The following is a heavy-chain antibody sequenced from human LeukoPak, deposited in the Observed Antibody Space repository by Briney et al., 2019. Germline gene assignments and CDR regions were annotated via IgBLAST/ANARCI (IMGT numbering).Heavy chain of an antibody. CDR3: ARVVLYCGGDCYPKVHYYYYYMDV. CDR2: IYTSGNT. V-gene: IGHV4-59*10. Sequence: SETLSLTCAIYDGSFSGFYWGWIRQPPGKGLEWIGRIYTSGNTNYNPSLQSRGTISVDTSKNQFSLKLSSVTAADTAVYYCARVVLYCGGDCYPKVHYYYYYMDVWGKGTTVTVSS. J-gene: IGHJ6*03. D-gene: IGHD2-21*02. CDR1: DGSFSGFY.